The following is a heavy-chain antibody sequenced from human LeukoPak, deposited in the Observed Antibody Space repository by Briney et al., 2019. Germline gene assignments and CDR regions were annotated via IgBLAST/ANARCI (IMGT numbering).Heavy chain of an antibody. J-gene: IGHJ4*02. V-gene: IGHV1-8*03. CDR1: GGTFSSYD. D-gene: IGHD1-7*01. CDR3: ARNSVNNWNYVRVNSFDY. Sequence: ASVKVSCKASGGTFSSYDINWVRQATGQGLEWMGWMNPNSGNTGYAQKFQGRVTITRNTSISTAYMELSSLRSEDTAVYYCARNSVNNWNYVRVNSFDYWGQGTLVTVSS. CDR2: MNPNSGNT.